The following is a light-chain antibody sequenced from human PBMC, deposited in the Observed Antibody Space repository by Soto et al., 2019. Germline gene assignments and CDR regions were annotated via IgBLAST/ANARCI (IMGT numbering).Light chain of an antibody. CDR2: TGS. CDR1: ESITSY. CDR3: QQSYILPWT. Sequence: DIQMTQAPSSLSASVGDSVTITCRASESITSYLNWYQQKPGKAPKLLIYTGSSLESGVPSRFSGSGSGTAFSLTISSLQPEDFATYYCQQSYILPWTFGQGTKVEIK. V-gene: IGKV1-39*01. J-gene: IGKJ1*01.